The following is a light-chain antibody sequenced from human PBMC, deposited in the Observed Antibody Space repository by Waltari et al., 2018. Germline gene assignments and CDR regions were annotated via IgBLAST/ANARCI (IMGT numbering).Light chain of an antibody. J-gene: IGKJ1*01. CDR3: LQHNNYPWT. CDR1: HGIEKD. CDR2: AAS. V-gene: IGKV1-17*01. Sequence: DIQMTQSPSSLSASVGDRVTIPCRATHGIEKDLGCYQQNPWKAPKRLIYAASSLQSGVPSRFSGSGSGTEFTLTISSLQPEDFATYYCLQHNNYPWTFGQGTKVEIK.